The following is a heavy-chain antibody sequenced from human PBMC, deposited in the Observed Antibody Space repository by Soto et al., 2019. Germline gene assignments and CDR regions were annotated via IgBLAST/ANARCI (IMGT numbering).Heavy chain of an antibody. J-gene: IGHJ4*02. V-gene: IGHV4-39*01. Sequence: KPSETRPLTWTVSVGPISSSSYYWGWVLQPRGKGLEWIGSIYYSGSTYYNPSLKSRVTISVDTSKNQFSLKLSSVTAADTAVYYCARQVDTAMVFDYWGQGTLVTVSS. D-gene: IGHD5-18*01. CDR1: VGPISSSSYY. CDR3: ARQVDTAMVFDY. CDR2: IYYSGST.